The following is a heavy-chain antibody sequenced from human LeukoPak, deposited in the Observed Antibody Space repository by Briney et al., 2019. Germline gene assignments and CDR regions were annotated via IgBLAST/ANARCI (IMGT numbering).Heavy chain of an antibody. V-gene: IGHV4-59*08. D-gene: IGHD1-26*01. J-gene: IGHJ1*01. CDR1: GDSISRFH. Sequence: PSETLSLTCTVSGDSISRFHWSWIRQPPEKRLEWIGYIYYSGNTNYNPSLKSRVTISLDASRNQFSLKLSSVTATDTAVYYCATLAVGAGGPEFQHWRQGSLVTVSS. CDR2: IYYSGNT. CDR3: ATLAVGAGGPEFQH.